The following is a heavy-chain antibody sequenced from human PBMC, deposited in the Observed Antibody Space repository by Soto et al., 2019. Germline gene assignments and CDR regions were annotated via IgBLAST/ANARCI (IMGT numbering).Heavy chain of an antibody. Sequence: GGSLRLSCAASGFTFSSYAMSWVRQAPGKGLEWVSAISGSGGSTYYADSVKGRLTISRGNSKNTLYLQMNSLRAEDTAVYYCAKARVAGTGYYYYGMDVWGQGTTVTVSS. CDR1: GFTFSSYA. D-gene: IGHD6-19*01. V-gene: IGHV3-23*01. J-gene: IGHJ6*02. CDR2: ISGSGGST. CDR3: AKARVAGTGYYYYGMDV.